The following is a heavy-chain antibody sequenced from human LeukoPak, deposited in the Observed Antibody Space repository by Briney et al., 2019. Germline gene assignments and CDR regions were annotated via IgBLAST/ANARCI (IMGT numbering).Heavy chain of an antibody. D-gene: IGHD4-17*01. Sequence: RGSLRLSCAASGFTFSSYAMSWVRHAPGEGRGWVSAISGIGGSTNYADSVEGRFTISRDNSKNTLYLQMNSLRDEDTAVYYCARLPATVTTKGYYYCYYMDVWGKGTADSVPS. J-gene: IGHJ6*03. CDR3: ARLPATVTTKGYYYCYYMDV. CDR1: GFTFSSYA. CDR2: ISGIGGST. V-gene: IGHV3-23*01.